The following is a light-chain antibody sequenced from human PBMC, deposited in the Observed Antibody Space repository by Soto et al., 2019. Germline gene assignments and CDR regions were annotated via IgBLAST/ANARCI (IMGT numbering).Light chain of an antibody. Sequence: QSALTQPRSVSGSPGQSVTISCTGTSSVVGGYNYVSWYQQHPGKAPKLMIYDVTKRPSGVPDRFSGSKSDNTASLTISGLQAEDEADYYCCSYAGSYTYFFGTGTKVTVL. J-gene: IGLJ1*01. CDR1: SSVVGGYNY. CDR3: CSYAGSYTYF. CDR2: DVT. V-gene: IGLV2-11*01.